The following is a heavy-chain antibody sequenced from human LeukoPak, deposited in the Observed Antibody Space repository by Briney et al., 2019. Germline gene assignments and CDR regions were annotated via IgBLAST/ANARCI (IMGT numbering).Heavy chain of an antibody. J-gene: IGHJ5*02. CDR2: INPNSGGT. CDR3: ARDVNSYGYSWFDP. V-gene: IGHV1-2*02. CDR1: GYTFTGYY. Sequence: ASVKVPCKASGYTFTGYYMHWVRQAPGQGLEWMGWINPNSGGTNYAQKFQGRVTMTRDTSISTAYMELSRLRSDDTAVYYCARDVNSYGYSWFDPWGQGTLVTVSS. D-gene: IGHD5-18*01.